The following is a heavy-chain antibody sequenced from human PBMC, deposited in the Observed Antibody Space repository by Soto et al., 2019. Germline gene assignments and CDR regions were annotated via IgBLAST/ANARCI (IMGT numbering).Heavy chain of an antibody. J-gene: IGHJ3*02. D-gene: IGHD5-18*01. Sequence: PGGSLRLSCAASGFTFSSYSMNWVRQAPGKGLEWVSSISSSSSYIYYADSVKGRFTISRDNAKNSLYLQMNSLRAEDTAVYYCARDLGRGYSLDDAFDIWGQGTMVTVSS. V-gene: IGHV3-21*01. CDR3: ARDLGRGYSLDDAFDI. CDR1: GFTFSSYS. CDR2: ISSSSSYI.